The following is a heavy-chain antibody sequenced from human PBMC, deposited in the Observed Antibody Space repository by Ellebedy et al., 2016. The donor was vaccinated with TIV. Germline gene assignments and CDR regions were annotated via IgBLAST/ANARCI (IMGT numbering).Heavy chain of an antibody. V-gene: IGHV3-74*01. D-gene: IGHD2/OR15-2a*01. CDR2: INSDGSST. CDR1: GFTFSSYW. J-gene: IGHJ6*02. Sequence: GGSLRLXXAASGFTFSSYWMHWVRQAPGKGLVWVSRINSDGSSTSYADSVKGRFTISRDNAKNTLYLQMNSLRAEDTAVYYCARLPPTSIDYYGTDVWGQGTTVTVSS. CDR3: ARLPPTSIDYYGTDV.